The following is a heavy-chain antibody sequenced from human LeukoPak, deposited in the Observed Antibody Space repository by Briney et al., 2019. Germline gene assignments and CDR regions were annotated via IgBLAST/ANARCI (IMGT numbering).Heavy chain of an antibody. Sequence: GGSLRLSCAASGFTFDDYAMHWVRQAPGKGLEWVSLISWDGGRTSYAASVKGRFTISRDNSKNSLYLQMNSLRTEDTALYYCATDSGSFSLYFHHWGQGTLVTVSS. CDR2: ISWDGGRT. CDR1: GFTFDDYA. CDR3: ATDSGSFSLYFHH. D-gene: IGHD1-26*01. V-gene: IGHV3-43*01. J-gene: IGHJ1*01.